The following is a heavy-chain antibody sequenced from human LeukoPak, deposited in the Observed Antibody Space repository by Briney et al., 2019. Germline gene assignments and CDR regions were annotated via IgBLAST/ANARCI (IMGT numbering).Heavy chain of an antibody. J-gene: IGHJ3*02. Sequence: SETLSLTCTVSGYSISSGYYWGWIRQPPGKGLEWIGSIYHSGSTNYNPSLKSRVTISVDTSENQFSLKLSSVTAADTAVYYCARVVCSSSSCEKRGAFDIWGQGTMVTVSS. CDR3: ARVVCSSSSCEKRGAFDI. CDR2: IYHSGST. V-gene: IGHV4-38-2*02. D-gene: IGHD2-2*01. CDR1: GYSISSGYY.